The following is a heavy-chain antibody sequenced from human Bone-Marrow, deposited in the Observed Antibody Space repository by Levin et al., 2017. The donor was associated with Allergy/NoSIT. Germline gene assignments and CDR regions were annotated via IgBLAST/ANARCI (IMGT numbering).Heavy chain of an antibody. CDR2: IYPGDSDV. Sequence: PLASVKVSCKASGYNFNTYWIAWVRQMPGKGLEWMGIIYPGDSDVRYSPSFQGQVTISADKSISTAYLQWSTLKASDTAMFYCARQTGNYFDYWGQGTLVTVSP. CDR3: ARQTGNYFDY. D-gene: IGHD3-10*01. CDR1: GYNFNTYW. J-gene: IGHJ4*02. V-gene: IGHV5-51*01.